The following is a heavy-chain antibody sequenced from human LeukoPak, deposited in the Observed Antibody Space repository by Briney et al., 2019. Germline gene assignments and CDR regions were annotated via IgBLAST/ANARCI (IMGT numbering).Heavy chain of an antibody. CDR1: GFAFNEYS. V-gene: IGHV3-21*01. Sequence: GGSLRLSCTASGFAFNEYSLNWVRQAPGKGLEWISTITSSGRYIYYRDSVKGRFTISRDNANNSVYLQMNNLRAEDTAIYYCSRKGSQWDFHVENWGQGTLVTVSS. CDR3: SRKGSQWDFHVEN. CDR2: ITSSGRYI. J-gene: IGHJ4*02. D-gene: IGHD1-26*01.